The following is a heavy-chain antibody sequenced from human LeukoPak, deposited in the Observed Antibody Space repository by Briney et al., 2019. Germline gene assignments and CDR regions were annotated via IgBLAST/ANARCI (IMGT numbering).Heavy chain of an antibody. J-gene: IGHJ6*02. CDR2: ISWAGGST. Sequence: GGSLRLSCAASGFTFDDYTMHWVRQAPGKGLEWVSLISWAGGSTYYADSVKGRFTISRDNSKNSLYLQMNSLRTEDTALYYCAKDILTGYYGMDVWGQGTTVTVSS. CDR1: GFTFDDYT. V-gene: IGHV3-43*01. CDR3: AKDILTGYYGMDV. D-gene: IGHD3-9*01.